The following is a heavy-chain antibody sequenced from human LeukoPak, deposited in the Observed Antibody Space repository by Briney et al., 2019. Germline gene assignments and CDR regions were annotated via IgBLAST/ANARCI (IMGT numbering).Heavy chain of an antibody. J-gene: IGHJ6*03. Sequence: VASVKVSCKASGYTFTDYYMHWVRQAPGQGLEWMGWINPNSGGTKYAQKFQGRVTMTRDTSITTAYMELSSLRSDDTAMYYCARDLYGGSVSLYYYYYLDVWGKGTTVTVSS. CDR1: GYTFTDYY. V-gene: IGHV1-2*02. CDR3: ARDLYGGSVSLYYYYYLDV. D-gene: IGHD4-23*01. CDR2: INPNSGGT.